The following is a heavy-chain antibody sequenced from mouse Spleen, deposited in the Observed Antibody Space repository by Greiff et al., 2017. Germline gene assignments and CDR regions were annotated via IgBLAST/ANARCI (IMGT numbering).Heavy chain of an antibody. Sequence: EVHLVESGGGLVQPGGSLKLSCAASGFTFSSYTMSWVRQTPEKRLEWVAYISNGGGSTYYPDTVKGRFTISRDNAKNTLYLQMSSLKSEDTAMYYCARRGAYYGSFDYWGQGTTLTVSS. D-gene: IGHD1-1*01. CDR3: ARRGAYYGSFDY. J-gene: IGHJ2*01. CDR2: ISNGGGST. CDR1: GFTFSSYT. V-gene: IGHV5-12-2*01.